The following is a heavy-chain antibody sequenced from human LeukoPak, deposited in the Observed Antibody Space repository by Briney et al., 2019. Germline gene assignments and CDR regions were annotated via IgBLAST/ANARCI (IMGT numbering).Heavy chain of an antibody. D-gene: IGHD3-22*01. CDR2: INHSGST. J-gene: IGHJ4*02. CDR3: ARVLHYYDSSGYYRN. V-gene: IGHV4-34*01. CDR1: GGSFSGYY. Sequence: SETLSLTCAVYGGSFSGYYWSWIRQPPGKGLEWIGEINHSGSTNYNPSLKSRVTISVDTSKNQFSLKLSSVTAAGTAVYYCARVLHYYDSSGYYRNWGQGTLVTVSS.